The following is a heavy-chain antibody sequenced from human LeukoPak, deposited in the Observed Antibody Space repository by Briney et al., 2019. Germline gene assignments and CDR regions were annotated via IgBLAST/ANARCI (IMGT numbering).Heavy chain of an antibody. CDR1: GGSFSGYY. D-gene: IGHD4-23*01. Sequence: SETQSLTCAVYGGSFSGYYWSWIRQPPGKGLEWIGEINHSGSTNYNPSLKSRVTISVDTSKNQFSLKLSSVTAADTAVYYCARDHDYGGSRSFDYWGQGTLVTVSS. CDR3: ARDHDYGGSRSFDY. CDR2: INHSGST. J-gene: IGHJ4*02. V-gene: IGHV4-34*01.